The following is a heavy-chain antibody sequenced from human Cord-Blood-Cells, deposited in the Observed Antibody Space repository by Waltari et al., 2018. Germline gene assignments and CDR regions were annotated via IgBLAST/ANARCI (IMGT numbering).Heavy chain of an antibody. CDR1: GGTFSSYA. CDR2: SIPIFVTE. Sequence: QVQLVQSGAEVKKPGSSVKVFCKASGGTFSSYAISWVRQAPGQGLEWMGGSIPIFVTENYEHKVQVRVTSTADESTITADMELSSLISEDTAVYYCARANCSGGSCYSPWFDPWGQGTLVTVSS. J-gene: IGHJ5*02. V-gene: IGHV1-69*01. D-gene: IGHD2-15*01. CDR3: ARANCSGGSCYSPWFDP.